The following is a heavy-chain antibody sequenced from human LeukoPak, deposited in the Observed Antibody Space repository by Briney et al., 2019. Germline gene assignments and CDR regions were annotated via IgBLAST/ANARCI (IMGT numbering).Heavy chain of an antibody. J-gene: IGHJ4*02. Sequence: PGGSLRLSCAASGFTFGSYWMHWVRQAPGKGLVWVSRINTDGGDTIYADSVKGRFTNSRDNAKNTLFLQMNSLRAEDTAVYYCARDEKIVGASGQDYWGQGTLVTVSS. CDR2: INTDGGDT. V-gene: IGHV3-74*01. CDR1: GFTFGSYW. CDR3: ARDEKIVGASGQDY. D-gene: IGHD1-26*01.